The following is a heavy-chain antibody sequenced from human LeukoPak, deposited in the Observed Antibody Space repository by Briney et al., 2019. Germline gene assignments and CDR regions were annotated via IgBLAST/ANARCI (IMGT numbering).Heavy chain of an antibody. V-gene: IGHV4-30-2*01. D-gene: IGHD2-15*01. J-gene: IGHJ5*02. CDR1: GGSISSGGYS. Sequence: SQTLSLTCAVSGGSISSGGYSWSWIRQPPGNGLEWIGYIYHSGSTYYNPSLKSRVTISVDRSKNQFSLKLSSVTAADTAVYYCARFCSGGSCPFDPWGQGTLVTVSS. CDR3: ARFCSGGSCPFDP. CDR2: IYHSGST.